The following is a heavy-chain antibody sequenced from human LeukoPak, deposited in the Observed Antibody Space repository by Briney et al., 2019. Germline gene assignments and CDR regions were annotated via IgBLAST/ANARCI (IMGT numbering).Heavy chain of an antibody. CDR2: ISGSGGST. CDR1: GFTFSSYG. V-gene: IGHV3-23*01. J-gene: IGHJ6*03. CDR3: AKGRAIIYGDYQIIEYYYMDV. Sequence: GGSLRLSCAASGFTFSSYGMSWVRQAPGKGLEWVSAISGSGGSTYYADSVKGRFTISRDNSKNTLYLQMNSLRAEDTAVYYCAKGRAIIYGDYQIIEYYYMDVWGKGTTVTVSS. D-gene: IGHD4-17*01.